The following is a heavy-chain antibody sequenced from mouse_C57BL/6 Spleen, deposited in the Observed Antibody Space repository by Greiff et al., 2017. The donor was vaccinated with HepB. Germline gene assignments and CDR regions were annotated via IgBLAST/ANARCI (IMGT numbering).Heavy chain of an antibody. CDR3: AREGDGWFAY. CDR2: ISYSGST. Sequence: EVQVVESGPGMVKPSQSLSLTCTVTGYSITSGYDWHWIRHFPGNKLEWMGYISYSGSTNYNPSLKSRISITHDTSKNHFFLKLNSVTTEDTATYYCAREGDGWFAYWGQGTLVTVSA. J-gene: IGHJ3*01. V-gene: IGHV3-1*01. D-gene: IGHD3-3*01. CDR1: GYSITSGYD.